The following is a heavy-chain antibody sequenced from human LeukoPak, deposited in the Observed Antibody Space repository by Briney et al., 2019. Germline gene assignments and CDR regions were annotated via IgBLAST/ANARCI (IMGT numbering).Heavy chain of an antibody. CDR1: GFTFSSYA. V-gene: IGHV3-30*01. CDR2: ISYDGSNK. D-gene: IGHD1-26*01. J-gene: IGHJ4*02. Sequence: PGGSLRLSCAASGFTFSSYAMHWVRQAPGKGLEWVAVISYDGSNKYYADSVKGRFTISRDNSKNTLYLQMNSLRAEDTAVYYCARGHSGSYGGVFDYWGQGTLVTVSS. CDR3: ARGHSGSYGGVFDY.